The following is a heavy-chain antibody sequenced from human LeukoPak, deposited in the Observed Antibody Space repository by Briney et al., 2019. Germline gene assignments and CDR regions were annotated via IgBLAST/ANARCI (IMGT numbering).Heavy chain of an antibody. D-gene: IGHD3-22*01. J-gene: IGHJ6*02. Sequence: EASVKVSCKASGGTFSSYAISWVRQAPGQGLEWMGRIIPILGIANYAQKFQGRVTITADKSTSTAYMELSSLRSEDTAVYYCARMKRREAHYDSSGYYPAGLSSGMDVWGQGTTVTVSS. CDR3: ARMKRREAHYDSSGYYPAGLSSGMDV. V-gene: IGHV1-69*04. CDR1: GGTFSSYA. CDR2: IIPILGIA.